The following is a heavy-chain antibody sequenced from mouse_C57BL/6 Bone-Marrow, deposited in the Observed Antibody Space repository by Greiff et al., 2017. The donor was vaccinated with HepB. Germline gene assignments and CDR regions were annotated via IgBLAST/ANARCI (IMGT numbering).Heavy chain of an antibody. D-gene: IGHD1-1*01. J-gene: IGHJ4*01. CDR1: GYTFTSYW. Sequence: QVQLQQPGAELVKPGASVKLSCKASGYTFTSYWMHWVKQRPGRGLEWIGRIDPNSGGTKYNEKFKSKATLTVDKPSSTAYMQLSSLTSEDSAVYYCASSTVVAKGWAMDYWGQGTSVTVSS. CDR3: ASSTVVAKGWAMDY. CDR2: IDPNSGGT. V-gene: IGHV1-72*01.